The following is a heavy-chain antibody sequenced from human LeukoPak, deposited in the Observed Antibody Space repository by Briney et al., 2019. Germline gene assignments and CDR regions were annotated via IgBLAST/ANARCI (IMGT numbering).Heavy chain of an antibody. V-gene: IGHV3-53*01. J-gene: IGHJ6*04. CDR3: ARYCSSTSCVYYYGMDV. CDR2: IYSGGST. D-gene: IGHD2-2*01. Sequence: QPGGPLRLSCAASGFTVSSNYMSWVRQAPGKGLEWVSVIYSGGSTYYADSVKGRFTISRDNSKNTLYLQMNSLRAEDTAVYYCARYCSSTSCVYYYGMDVWGKGTTVTVSS. CDR1: GFTVSSNY.